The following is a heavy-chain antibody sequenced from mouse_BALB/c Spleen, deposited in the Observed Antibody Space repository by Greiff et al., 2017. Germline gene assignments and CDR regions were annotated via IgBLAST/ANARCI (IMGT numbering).Heavy chain of an antibody. CDR2: IDPANGNT. V-gene: IGHV14-3*02. Sequence: DVKLQESGAELVKPGASVKLSCTASGFNIKDTYMHWVKQRPEQGLEWIGRIDPANGNTKYDPKFQGKATITADTSSNTAYLQLSSLTSEDTAVYYCARSTMITTRAWFAYWGQGTLVTVSA. CDR1: GFNIKDTY. D-gene: IGHD2-4*01. CDR3: ARSTMITTRAWFAY. J-gene: IGHJ3*01.